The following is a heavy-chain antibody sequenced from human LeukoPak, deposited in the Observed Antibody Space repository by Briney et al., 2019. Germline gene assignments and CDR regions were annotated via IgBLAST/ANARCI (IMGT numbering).Heavy chain of an antibody. CDR3: ARDSAYGSGTVSRTYGVY. CDR1: GGTFSSYA. D-gene: IGHD3-10*01. J-gene: IGHJ4*02. V-gene: IGHV1-69*04. CDR2: IIPILGIA. Sequence: SVKVSCKASGGTFSSYAISWVRQAPGQGLEWMGRIIPILGIANYAQKFQGRVTITADKSTSTAYMELSSLRSEDTAVYYCARDSAYGSGTVSRTYGVYWGQGTLVTVSS.